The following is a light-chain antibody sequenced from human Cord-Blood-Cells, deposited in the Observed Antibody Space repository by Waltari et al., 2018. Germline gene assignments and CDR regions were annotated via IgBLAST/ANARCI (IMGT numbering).Light chain of an antibody. Sequence: DIQMTQSPSSLSASVGDRVTITCRASQSISSYLNWYQQKPGKAPKLLIYAAYSLQSGVPSRYSGSGSATDFTITISILQPEDFATYYCQQSYSTLVTFGPGTKVDIK. J-gene: IGKJ3*01. CDR3: QQSYSTLVT. V-gene: IGKV1-39*01. CDR1: QSISSY. CDR2: AAY.